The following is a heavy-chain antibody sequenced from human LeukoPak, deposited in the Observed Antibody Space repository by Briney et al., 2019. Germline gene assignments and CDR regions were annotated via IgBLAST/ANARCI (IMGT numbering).Heavy chain of an antibody. Sequence: GASVKVSCKASRYTFTGYYMHWVRQAPGQGLEWMGWINPNSGGTNYAQKFQGRVTMPSDTSISTAYMELSRLRSDDTAVYYCARRSIVANDYWGQGTLVTVSS. CDR1: RYTFTGYY. CDR3: ARRSIVANDY. CDR2: INPNSGGT. D-gene: IGHD5-12*01. J-gene: IGHJ4*02. V-gene: IGHV1-2*02.